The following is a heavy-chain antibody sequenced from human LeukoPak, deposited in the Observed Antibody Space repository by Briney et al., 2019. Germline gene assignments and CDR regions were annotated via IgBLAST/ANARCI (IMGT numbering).Heavy chain of an antibody. J-gene: IGHJ4*02. D-gene: IGHD3-10*01. CDR1: GGSISSSSYY. Sequence: SETLSPTCTVSGGSISSSSYYWGWIRQHPGKGLEWIGYIYYSGSTYYNPSLKSRVTISVDTSKNQFSLKLSSVTAADTAVYYCAREGVGSGSYYTYYFDYWGQGTLVTVSS. V-gene: IGHV4-31*03. CDR2: IYYSGST. CDR3: AREGVGSGSYYTYYFDY.